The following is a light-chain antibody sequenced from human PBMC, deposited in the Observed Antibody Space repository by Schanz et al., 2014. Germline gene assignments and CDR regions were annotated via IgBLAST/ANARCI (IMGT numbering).Light chain of an antibody. CDR3: CSYAGDNTLR. J-gene: IGLJ3*02. Sequence: QSALTQPRSVSGSPGQSVTISCTGTSSDVGGYNYVSWYQQHPGKAPKLMIYEGSKRPSGVPDRFSGSKSGNTASLTVSGLQAEDEADYYCCSYAGDNTLRFGGGTKLTVL. CDR2: EGS. CDR1: SSDVGGYNY. V-gene: IGLV2-11*01.